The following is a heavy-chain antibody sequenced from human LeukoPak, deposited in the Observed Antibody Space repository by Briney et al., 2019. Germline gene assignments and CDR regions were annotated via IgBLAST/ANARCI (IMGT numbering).Heavy chain of an antibody. V-gene: IGHV1-2*02. CDR1: GYTFTSYG. CDR2: INANSGAT. J-gene: IGHJ6*02. CDR3: ARDSKYTGYDWRVSYYYGMDV. Sequence: ASVKVSCKASGYTFTSYGISWVRQAPGQGPEWMGWINANSGATDYAQKFQGRVTVTRDTSISTTYMELTRLRSDDTAVYYCARDSKYTGYDWRVSYYYGMDVWGQGTTVTVAS. D-gene: IGHD5-12*01.